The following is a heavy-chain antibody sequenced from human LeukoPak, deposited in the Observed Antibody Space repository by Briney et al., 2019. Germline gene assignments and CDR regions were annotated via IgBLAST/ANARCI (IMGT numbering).Heavy chain of an antibody. D-gene: IGHD3-16*01. CDR2: INTDTRGT. J-gene: IGHJ4*02. CDR3: ARAGAYHFDN. V-gene: IGHV3-74*01. Sequence: GGPLRLSCAASGFTFSDYWMHWVRQAPGKGLVWVSIINTDTRGTYYADSVKGRFTISRDNAKNTLYLQMNSLRAEDTAVYHCARAGAYHFDNWGQGTLVTVSS. CDR1: GFTFSDYW.